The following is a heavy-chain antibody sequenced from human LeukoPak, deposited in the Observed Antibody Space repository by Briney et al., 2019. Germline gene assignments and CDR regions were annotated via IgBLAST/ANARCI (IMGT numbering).Heavy chain of an antibody. J-gene: IGHJ4*02. CDR2: INPNSGGT. V-gene: IGHV1-2*02. Sequence: ASVKVSCKASGYTFTGYYMHWVRQAPGQGLEWMGWINPNSGGTNYAQKFQGRVTMTRDTSISTAYMELSRLRSDDTAVYCCARPAPAASGFVDYWGQGTLVTVSS. CDR3: ARPAPAASGFVDY. D-gene: IGHD2-2*01. CDR1: GYTFTGYY.